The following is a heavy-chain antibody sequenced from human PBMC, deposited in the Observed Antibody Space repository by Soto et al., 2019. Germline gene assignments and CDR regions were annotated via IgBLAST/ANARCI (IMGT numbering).Heavy chain of an antibody. Sequence: SVKVSCKASGYMFISYGINWVRQAPGQGLEWMGWISAYNGNTKYAQNLQGRVTMTTDTSTSTAYMEMRSLRSDDTAVYYCVRDLDGSGSYYTDYWGPGTLVTVSS. CDR2: ISAYNGNT. J-gene: IGHJ4*02. D-gene: IGHD3-10*01. CDR1: GYMFISYG. V-gene: IGHV1-18*01. CDR3: VRDLDGSGSYYTDY.